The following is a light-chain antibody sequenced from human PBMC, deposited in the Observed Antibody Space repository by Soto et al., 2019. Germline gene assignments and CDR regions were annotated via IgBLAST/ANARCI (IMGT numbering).Light chain of an antibody. Sequence: DIVMTQSPLSLPVTPGEPASISCRSIQSLQHSNGNNYLDWYLQTPGQSPQLPIYVGSNRASGVPGRFSGSGSGTDFTLKISRVEAEDVGVYYCMHALQTPWAFGQGTKVEIK. V-gene: IGKV2-28*01. CDR2: VGS. CDR1: QSLQHSNGNNY. CDR3: MHALQTPWA. J-gene: IGKJ1*01.